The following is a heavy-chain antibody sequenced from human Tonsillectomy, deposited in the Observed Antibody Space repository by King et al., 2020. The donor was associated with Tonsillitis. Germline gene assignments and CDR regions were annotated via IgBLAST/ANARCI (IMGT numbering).Heavy chain of an antibody. D-gene: IGHD3-22*01. V-gene: IGHV3-23*04. J-gene: IGHJ4*02. CDR3: VKGYPLYYDSSGPFDY. Sequence: VQLVESGGGLVQPGGSLRLSCAASGFTFSNFAMTWVRQAPGKGLEWVSLISGSGSSTYYADSVKGRFTISRDNSKNTLYLQMNSLRAEDTAVYYCVKGYPLYYDSSGPFDYWGQGTLVTVSS. CDR2: ISGSGSST. CDR1: GFTFSNFA.